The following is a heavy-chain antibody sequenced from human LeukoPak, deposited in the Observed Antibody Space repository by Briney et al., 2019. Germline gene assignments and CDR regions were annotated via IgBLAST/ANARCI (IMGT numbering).Heavy chain of an antibody. CDR3: ARAPGGYRYGTPNFYY. D-gene: IGHD5-18*01. Sequence: PGGSLRLSCAASGFPFSSYEKNWVRQAPGKGLEWVSYISSSGSTIYYADSVKGRFTISRDNAKNSLYLQMNSLRAEDTAVYYCARAPGGYRYGTPNFYYWGQGTLVTVSS. V-gene: IGHV3-48*03. J-gene: IGHJ4*02. CDR1: GFPFSSYE. CDR2: ISSSGSTI.